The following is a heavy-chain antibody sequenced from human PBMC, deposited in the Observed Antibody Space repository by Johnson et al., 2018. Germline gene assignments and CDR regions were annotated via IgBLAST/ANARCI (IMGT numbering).Heavy chain of an antibody. V-gene: IGHV3-74*01. CDR1: GFTFSSYW. D-gene: IGHD3-22*01. Sequence: VQLQESGGDLVQPGGSLRLSCAASGFTFSSYWMHWVRQGPGKGLVWVSRIDNDGNSTSYADSVKGRFTISRDNVKNTLYLQMNSLRDEDTGVYFCAREGDDSGYYYYFYYMDVWGKGTTVTVSS. J-gene: IGHJ6*03. CDR3: AREGDDSGYYYYFYYMDV. CDR2: IDNDGNST.